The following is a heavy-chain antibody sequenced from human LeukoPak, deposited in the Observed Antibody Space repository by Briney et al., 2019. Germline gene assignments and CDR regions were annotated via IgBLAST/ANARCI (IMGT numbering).Heavy chain of an antibody. D-gene: IGHD1-1*01. CDR2: ISAYNGNT. CDR1: GYTFTSYG. Sequence: ASVKVSCKASGYTFTSYGISWVRQAPGQGLEWMGWISAYNGNTNYAQKLQGRVTMTTDTSTSTAYMELRSLRSDDTAVYYCARLFDTTGTTGSHYWGQGTLVTVSS. V-gene: IGHV1-18*01. CDR3: ARLFDTTGTTGSHY. J-gene: IGHJ4*02.